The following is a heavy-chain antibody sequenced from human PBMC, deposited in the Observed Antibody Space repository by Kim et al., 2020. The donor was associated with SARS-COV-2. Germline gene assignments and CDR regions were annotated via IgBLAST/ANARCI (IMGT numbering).Heavy chain of an antibody. CDR1: GYTFTSYY. CDR2: INPSGGST. CDR3: ARDRRHFWSGYYPYYFDY. J-gene: IGHJ4*02. Sequence: ASVKVSCKASGYTFTSYYMHWVRQAPGQGLEWMGIINPSGGSTSYAQKFQGRVTMTRDTSTSTVYMELSSLRSEDTAVYYCARDRRHFWSGYYPYYFDYWGQGTLVTVSS. V-gene: IGHV1-46*01. D-gene: IGHD3-3*02.